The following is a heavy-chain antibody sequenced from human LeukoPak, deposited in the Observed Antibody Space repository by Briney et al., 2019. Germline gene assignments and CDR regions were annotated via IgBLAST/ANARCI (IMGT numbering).Heavy chain of an antibody. J-gene: IGHJ4*02. CDR2: MNPNSGNT. V-gene: IGHV1-8*01. Sequence: ASVKVSCKASGYTFTSYDINWVRQATGQGLEWMGWMNPNSGNTGYAQKLQGRVTMTRNTSISTAYMELSSLRSEDTAVYYCARGFSRMVRGVIGYWGQGTLVTVSS. CDR1: GYTFTSYD. CDR3: ARGFSRMVRGVIGY. D-gene: IGHD3-10*01.